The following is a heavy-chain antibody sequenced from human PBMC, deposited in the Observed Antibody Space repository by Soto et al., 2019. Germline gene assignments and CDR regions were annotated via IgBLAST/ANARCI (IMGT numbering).Heavy chain of an antibody. J-gene: IGHJ5*02. CDR1: GYTFTSYY. CDR3: AREDGSITGTSDGNWFDP. V-gene: IGHV1-46*01. Sequence: GASVKVSCKASGYTFTSYYMHWVRQAPGQGLEWMGIINPSGGSTSYAQKFQGRVTMTRDTSTSTVYMELSSLGSEDTAVYYCAREDGSITGTSDGNWFDPWGQGTLVTVSS. CDR2: INPSGGST. D-gene: IGHD1-7*01.